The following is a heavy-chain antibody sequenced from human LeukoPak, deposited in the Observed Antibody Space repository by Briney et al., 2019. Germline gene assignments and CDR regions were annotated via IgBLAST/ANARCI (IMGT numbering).Heavy chain of an antibody. V-gene: IGHV4-34*01. CDR2: INHSGST. CDR1: GFTFSNAW. CDR3: ARGQRGYYDSSGYYFA. J-gene: IGHJ5*02. D-gene: IGHD3-22*01. Sequence: GSLRLSCAASGFTFSNAWMNWVRQPPGKGLEWIGEINHSGSTNYNPSLKSRVTISVDTSKNQFSLKLSSVTAADTAVYYCARGQRGYYDSSGYYFAWGQGTLVTVSS.